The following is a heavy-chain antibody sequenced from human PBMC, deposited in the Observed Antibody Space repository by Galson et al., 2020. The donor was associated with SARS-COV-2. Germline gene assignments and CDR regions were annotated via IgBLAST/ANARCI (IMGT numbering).Heavy chain of an antibody. J-gene: IGHJ4*02. CDR2: ISYDGSKK. CDR1: GFTFSSYG. V-gene: IGHV3-30*18. Sequence: GGSLRLSCAASGFTFSSYGMHWVRQAPGKGLEWVAVISYDGSKKYYADAVKGRFTISRDNSKNTLYLQMNSLRAEDTAVYYCAKDLTAIVATIEGICDYWGQGTLVTVSS. D-gene: IGHD5-12*01. CDR3: AKDLTAIVATIEGICDY.